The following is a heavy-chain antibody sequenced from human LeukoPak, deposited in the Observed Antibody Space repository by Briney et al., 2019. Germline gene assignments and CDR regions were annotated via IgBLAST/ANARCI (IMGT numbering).Heavy chain of an antibody. Sequence: GGSLRLSCAASGFTFSSYAMSWVRQAPGKGLEWVSSISSSSSYIYYADSVKGRFTISRDNAKNSLYLQMNSLRAEDTAVYYCARDGYGDYYAFDIWGQGTMVTVSS. J-gene: IGHJ3*02. D-gene: IGHD4-17*01. CDR2: ISSSSSYI. CDR3: ARDGYGDYYAFDI. V-gene: IGHV3-21*01. CDR1: GFTFSSYA.